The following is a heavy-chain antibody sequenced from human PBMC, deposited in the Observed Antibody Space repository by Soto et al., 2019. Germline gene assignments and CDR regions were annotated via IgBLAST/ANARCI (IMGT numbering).Heavy chain of an antibody. CDR3: ARGIVVRGQGWFDP. J-gene: IGHJ5*02. CDR2: INPNSGDT. V-gene: IGHV1-2*02. D-gene: IGHD2-15*01. CDR1: GYTFTGYY. Sequence: ASVKVSCKXSGYTFTGYYIHWVRQAPGQGLEWMGWINPNSGDTNLAQKFQGRVTMARDTSISTTYMELSRLASDDMAAYFCARGIVVRGQGWFDPWGQGTLVTVSS.